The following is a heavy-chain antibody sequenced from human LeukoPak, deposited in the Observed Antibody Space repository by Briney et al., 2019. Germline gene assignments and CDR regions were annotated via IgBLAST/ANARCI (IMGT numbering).Heavy chain of an antibody. CDR1: GYTLTELS. CDR2: FDPEDGET. V-gene: IGHV1-24*01. CDR3: ATYGSGSYYKIDAFDI. Sequence: ASVKVSCKVSGYTLTELSMHWVRQAPGKGLEWMGGFDPEDGETIYAQKFQGRVTMTEDTSTDTAYMELSSLRSEDTAVYYCATYGSGSYYKIDAFDIWGQGTMVTVSS. D-gene: IGHD3-10*01. J-gene: IGHJ3*02.